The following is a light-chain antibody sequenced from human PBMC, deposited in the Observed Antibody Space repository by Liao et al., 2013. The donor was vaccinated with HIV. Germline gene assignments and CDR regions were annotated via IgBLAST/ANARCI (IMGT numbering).Light chain of an antibody. J-gene: IGLJ2*01. CDR1: NIGSNS. Sequence: SYVLTQPPSVSVGPGKTATVTCGGDNIGSNSVHWYQQKPGQAPILLIYYNSDRPSGIPERFSGSKSGNTATLIISRVEAGDEADYYCQVWDSSNDPVVFGGGTKLTVL. V-gene: IGLV3-21*04. CDR3: QVWDSSNDPVV. CDR2: YNS.